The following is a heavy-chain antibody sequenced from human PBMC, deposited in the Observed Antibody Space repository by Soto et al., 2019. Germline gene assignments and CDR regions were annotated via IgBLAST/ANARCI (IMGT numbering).Heavy chain of an antibody. Sequence: GRSLRLSCAASGFTFSSYIMNWVRQAPGKGLEWVSSISSSSSYIYYADSVKGRFTISRDNAKNSLYLQMNSLRAEDTAVYYCARDLNTAMVTPFDYWGQGTLVTVSS. J-gene: IGHJ4*02. V-gene: IGHV3-21*01. CDR1: GFTFSSYI. CDR3: ARDLNTAMVTPFDY. D-gene: IGHD5-18*01. CDR2: ISSSSSYI.